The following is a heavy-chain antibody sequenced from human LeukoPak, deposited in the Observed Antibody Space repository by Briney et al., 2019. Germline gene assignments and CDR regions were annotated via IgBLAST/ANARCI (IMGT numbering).Heavy chain of an antibody. Sequence: ASVKVSCKASGYTFTSYGISWVRQAPGQGLEWMGWINPNSGGTNYAQKFQGRVTMTRDTSISTAYMELSRLRSDDTAVYYCARDIAAAGSSFNDYWGQGTLVTVSS. CDR3: ARDIAAAGSSFNDY. D-gene: IGHD6-13*01. CDR1: GYTFTSYG. V-gene: IGHV1-2*02. J-gene: IGHJ4*02. CDR2: INPNSGGT.